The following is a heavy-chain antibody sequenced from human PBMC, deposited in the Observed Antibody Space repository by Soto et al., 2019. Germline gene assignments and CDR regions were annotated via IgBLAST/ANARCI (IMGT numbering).Heavy chain of an antibody. V-gene: IGHV4-38-2*02. CDR2: IWHRGSN. D-gene: IGHD3-3*01. Sequence: PSETLSLTCTVSGYSISHNYYWGWIRQPPGKGLELIGSIWHRGSNYYNPSLKSRVTISVDTSKKQFSLKLRSVTDADTAVYYCARTGTYYDFWSADYWGRGTLVTVSS. CDR3: ARTGTYYDFWSADY. J-gene: IGHJ4*02. CDR1: GYSISHNYY.